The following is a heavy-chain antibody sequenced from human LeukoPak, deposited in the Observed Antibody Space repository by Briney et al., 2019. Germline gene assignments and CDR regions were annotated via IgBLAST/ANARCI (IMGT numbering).Heavy chain of an antibody. CDR3: VREGEGPLSKDFDY. Sequence: ASMKVSCKSSGFSFTDHYIHWVRQGPGQGLEWMGYIGPHSTFTSSPQEFQGRVTMTRDASMSTAYMELTRLTSDDTAVYYCVREGEGPLSKDFDYWGQGTLVTVSS. D-gene: IGHD2/OR15-2a*01. V-gene: IGHV1-2*02. J-gene: IGHJ4*02. CDR1: GFSFTDHY. CDR2: IGPHSTFT.